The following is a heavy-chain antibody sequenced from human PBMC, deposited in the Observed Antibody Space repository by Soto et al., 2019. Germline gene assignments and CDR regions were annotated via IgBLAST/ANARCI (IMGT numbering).Heavy chain of an antibody. CDR3: TRHDENGLPADPYYYYYYYMDV. Sequence: GGSLRLSCAASGFTFSGSAMHWVRQASGKGLEWVGRIRSKANSYATAYAASVKGRFTISRDDSKNTAYLQMNSLKTEDTAVYYCTRHDENGLPADPYYYYYYYMDVWGKGTTVTVSS. V-gene: IGHV3-73*01. CDR1: GFTFSGSA. CDR2: IRSKANSYAT. J-gene: IGHJ6*03. D-gene: IGHD2-15*01.